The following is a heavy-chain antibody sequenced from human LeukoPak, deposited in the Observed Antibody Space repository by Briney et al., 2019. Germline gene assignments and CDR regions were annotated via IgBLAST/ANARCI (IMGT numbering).Heavy chain of an antibody. J-gene: IGHJ4*02. Sequence: GGSLRLSCAASGFTVSSNYMSWVRQAPGKGLEWVSVIYSGGSTYYADSVKGRFTISRDNSKNTLYLQMNSLRAEDTAVYYCARDLRDGYNSGSLDYWGQGTLVTVSS. V-gene: IGHV3-53*01. CDR2: IYSGGST. CDR1: GFTVSSNY. CDR3: ARDLRDGYNSGSLDY. D-gene: IGHD5-24*01.